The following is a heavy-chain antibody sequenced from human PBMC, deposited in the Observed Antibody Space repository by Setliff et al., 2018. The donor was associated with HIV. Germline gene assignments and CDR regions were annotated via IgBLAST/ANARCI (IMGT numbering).Heavy chain of an antibody. CDR2: ISSSGSFT. CDR1: GFNFSDDY. J-gene: IGHJ4*02. Sequence: GGSLRLSCVVSGFNFSDDYMSWIRQAPGKGLEWVSYISSSGSFTNYADSVKGRFTISRDNAKNSMYLQMSSLRVEDTAVYYCAREGCGDGTCYAPDLWGQGTLVTVSS. D-gene: IGHD2-15*01. V-gene: IGHV3-11*06. CDR3: AREGCGDGTCYAPDL.